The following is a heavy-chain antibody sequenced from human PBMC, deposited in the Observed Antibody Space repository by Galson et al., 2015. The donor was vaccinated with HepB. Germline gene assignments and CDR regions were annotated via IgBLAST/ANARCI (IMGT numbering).Heavy chain of an antibody. CDR1: GYTFTSYD. CDR3: ARAPAAIGADYYMDV. D-gene: IGHD2-2*02. V-gene: IGHV1-8*01. Sequence: SVKVSCKASGYTFTSYDINWVRQATGQGLEWMGWMNPNSGNTGYAQKFQGRVTMTRNTSISTAYMELSSLRSEDTAVYYCARAPAAIGADYYMDVWGKGTTVTASS. J-gene: IGHJ6*03. CDR2: MNPNSGNT.